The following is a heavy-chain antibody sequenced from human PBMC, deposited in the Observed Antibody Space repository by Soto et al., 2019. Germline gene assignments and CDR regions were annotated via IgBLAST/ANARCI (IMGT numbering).Heavy chain of an antibody. CDR1: GFTFSSYG. CDR3: ATYLTPDVLEWLLSPFDY. CDR2: ISYDGSNK. Sequence: PGGSLRLSCAASGFTFSSYGMHWVRQAPGKGLEWVAVISYDGSNKYYADSVKGRFTISRDNSKNTLYLQMNSLRAEDTAVYYCATYLTPDVLEWLLSPFDYWGQGTLVTVSS. J-gene: IGHJ4*02. V-gene: IGHV3-30*03. D-gene: IGHD3-3*01.